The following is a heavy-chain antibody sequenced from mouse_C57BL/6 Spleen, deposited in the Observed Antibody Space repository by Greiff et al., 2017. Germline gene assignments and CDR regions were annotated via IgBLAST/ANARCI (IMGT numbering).Heavy chain of an antibody. J-gene: IGHJ1*03. V-gene: IGHV1-69*01. CDR1: GYTFTSYW. CDR2: IDPSDSYT. CDR3: ASLTGPWYFDV. Sequence: QVQLQQSGAELVMPGASVKLSCKASGYTFTSYWMHWVKQRPGQGLEWIGEIDPSDSYTNYNQKFKGKSTLTVDKSSSTAYMQLSSLTSEDSAVYYCASLTGPWYFDVWGTGTTVTVSS. D-gene: IGHD4-1*01.